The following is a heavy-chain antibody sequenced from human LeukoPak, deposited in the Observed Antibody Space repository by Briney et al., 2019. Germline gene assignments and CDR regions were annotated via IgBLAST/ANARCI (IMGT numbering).Heavy chain of an antibody. V-gene: IGHV1-2*02. D-gene: IGHD3-22*01. J-gene: IGHJ4*02. CDR1: GYTFTAYY. CDR3: ARVVVEAYYYDSSGSGPFDY. Sequence: ASVKVSCKASGYTFTAYYMHWVRQAPGQGLEWMGWINPNSGGTNYAQKFQGRVSMTRDTPISTAYMELSRLRSDDTAVYYCARVVVEAYYYDSSGSGPFDYWGQGTLVTVSS. CDR2: INPNSGGT.